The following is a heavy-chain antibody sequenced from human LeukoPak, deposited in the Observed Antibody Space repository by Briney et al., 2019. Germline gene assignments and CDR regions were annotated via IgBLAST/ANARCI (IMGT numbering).Heavy chain of an antibody. V-gene: IGHV4-39*01. CDR3: ARRGRAAAGTAYDY. D-gene: IGHD6-13*01. CDR2: IFYSVST. Sequence: SETLSLTCTVSGGSISSTSYYWGWIRRPPGKGLEWIGNIFYSVSTYYNPSLKSRVTISADTSKNQFSLKLSSVTAADTAVYYCARRGRAAAGTAYDYWGQGTLVTVSS. CDR1: GGSISSTSYY. J-gene: IGHJ4*02.